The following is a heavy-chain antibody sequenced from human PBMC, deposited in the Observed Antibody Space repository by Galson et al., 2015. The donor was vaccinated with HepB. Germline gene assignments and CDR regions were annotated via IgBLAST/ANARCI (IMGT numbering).Heavy chain of an antibody. D-gene: IGHD1-26*01. CDR2: MYYTGGA. CDR1: GGSINNYY. CDR3: ARLWENTFDY. V-gene: IGHV4-59*08. Sequence: ETLSLTCTVSGGSINNYYWGWVRQPPGRGLEYIASMYYTGGAKYNPSLKSRVTISVDTSKGQFYLRLTSMTAADTAMYYCARLWENTFDYWGQGILATVSS. J-gene: IGHJ4*02.